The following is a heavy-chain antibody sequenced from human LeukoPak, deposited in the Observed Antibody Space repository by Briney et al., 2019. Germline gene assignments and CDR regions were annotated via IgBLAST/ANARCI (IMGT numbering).Heavy chain of an antibody. CDR3: AKDSTTYGDGQFDY. Sequence: GGSLRLSCAASGFTFSSYSMNWVRQAPGKGLEWVSYISSSSSTIYYADSVKGRFTISRDNAKNSLYLQMNSLRAEDTAVYYCAKDSTTYGDGQFDYWGQGTLVTVSS. CDR2: ISSSSSTI. V-gene: IGHV3-48*01. J-gene: IGHJ4*02. CDR1: GFTFSSYS. D-gene: IGHD4-17*01.